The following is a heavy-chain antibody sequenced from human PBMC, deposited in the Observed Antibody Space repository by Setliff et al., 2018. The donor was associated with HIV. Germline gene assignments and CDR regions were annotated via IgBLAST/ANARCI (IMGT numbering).Heavy chain of an antibody. V-gene: IGHV4-59*11. D-gene: IGHD3-22*01. CDR2: MYYSGST. CDR1: NGSISSHY. Sequence: KSSETLSLTCTVSNGSISSHYWSWIRQPPGKGLEWIGNMYYSGSTNYNPSLKSRVTMSVDRSQNHFSLKLSSVTAADTAVYYCAREVDYYDSSRYLLLYYFDSWGQGTLVTVSS. CDR3: AREVDYYDSSRYLLLYYFDS. J-gene: IGHJ4*02.